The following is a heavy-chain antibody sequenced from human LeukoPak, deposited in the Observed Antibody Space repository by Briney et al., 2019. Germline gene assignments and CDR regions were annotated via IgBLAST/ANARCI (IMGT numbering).Heavy chain of an antibody. CDR1: GYTFTSYY. CDR2: VSAYNGNT. J-gene: IGHJ6*03. Sequence: EASVKVSCKASGYTFTSYYMHWVRQAPGQGLEWMGWVSAYNGNTNYAQKLQGRVTMTTDTSTSTAYMELRSLRSDDTAVYYCARAPWAARPAYYYYMDVWGKGTTVTVSS. D-gene: IGHD6-6*01. V-gene: IGHV1-18*04. CDR3: ARAPWAARPAYYYYMDV.